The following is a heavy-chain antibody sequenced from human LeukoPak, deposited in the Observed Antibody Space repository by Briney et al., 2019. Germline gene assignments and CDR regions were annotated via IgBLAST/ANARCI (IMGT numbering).Heavy chain of an antibody. J-gene: IGHJ5*02. V-gene: IGHV1-2*02. CDR3: ARAADVVATGVLNWFDP. CDR1: GYTLTGYY. Sequence: ASVKVSCKASGYTLTGYYMHWVRQAPGQGLEWMGWINPSSGGTNYAQKFQGRVTMTSDTSISTAYMELSRLRSDDTAVYYCARAADVVATGVLNWFDPWGQGTLVTVSS. D-gene: IGHD5-12*01. CDR2: INPSSGGT.